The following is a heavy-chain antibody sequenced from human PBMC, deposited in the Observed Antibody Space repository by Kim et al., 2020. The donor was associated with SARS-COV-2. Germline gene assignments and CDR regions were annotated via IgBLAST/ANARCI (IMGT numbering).Heavy chain of an antibody. V-gene: IGHV3-30*18. CDR2: ISYDGSNK. CDR3: AKQETSFDLYYYYGMDV. J-gene: IGHJ6*02. CDR1: GFTFSNYG. Sequence: GGSLRLSCAASGFTFSNYGMHWVRQAPGKGLEWVAVISYDGSNKYYADSVKGRFTISRDNSKNTLYLQMNSLRAEDTAVYYCAKQETSFDLYYYYGMDVWGQGTAVTVSS. D-gene: IGHD3-3*01.